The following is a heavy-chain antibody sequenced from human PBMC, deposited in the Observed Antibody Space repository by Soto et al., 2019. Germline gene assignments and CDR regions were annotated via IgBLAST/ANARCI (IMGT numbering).Heavy chain of an antibody. J-gene: IGHJ5*02. V-gene: IGHV4-39*01. D-gene: IGHD2-15*01. CDR2: IYYSGST. Sequence: PSETLSLTCTVSGGSISSSSYYWGWIRQPPGKGLEWIGSIYYSGSTYYNPSLKSRVTISVDTSKNQFSLKLSSVTAADTAVYYCARQGGYIVVVVAARYNWFDPWGQGTLVT. CDR1: GGSISSSSYY. CDR3: ARQGGYIVVVVAARYNWFDP.